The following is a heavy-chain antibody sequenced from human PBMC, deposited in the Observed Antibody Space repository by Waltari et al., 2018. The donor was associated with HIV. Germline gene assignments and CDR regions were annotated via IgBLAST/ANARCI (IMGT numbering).Heavy chain of an antibody. J-gene: IGHJ4*02. CDR1: GFTLCSSS. CDR3: ARGKATEAGLDY. V-gene: IGHV3-48*02. CDR2: ISSSSSTI. Sequence: EVQLLESGGGLVQPGGSLRLSCAASGFTLCSSSMNWVRQAPGKGLEWVSYISSSSSTIYYADSVKGRFTSSRDNAKNSLYLQMNSLRDEDTAVYYCARGKATEAGLDYWGQGTLVTVSS. D-gene: IGHD1-26*01.